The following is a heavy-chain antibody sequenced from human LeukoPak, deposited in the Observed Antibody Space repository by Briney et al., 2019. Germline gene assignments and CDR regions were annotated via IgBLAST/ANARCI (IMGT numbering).Heavy chain of an antibody. J-gene: IGHJ6*02. CDR3: ARSGMVTISYGMDV. CDR1: GYTFTSYD. CDR2: MNPNSGNT. Sequence: ASVKVSCKASGYTFTSYDINWVRQATGQGLEWMGWMNPNSGNTGYAQKFQGRVTMTRNTSISTAYMELSSLRSEDTAVYYCARSGMVTISYGMDVWGQGTTVTVSS. D-gene: IGHD5-24*01. V-gene: IGHV1-8*01.